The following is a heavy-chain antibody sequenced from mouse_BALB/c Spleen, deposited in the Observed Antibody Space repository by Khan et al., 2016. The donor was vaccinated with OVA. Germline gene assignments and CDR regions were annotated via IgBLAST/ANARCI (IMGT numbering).Heavy chain of an antibody. V-gene: IGHV2-2*02. D-gene: IGHD2-13*01. Sequence: QVQLKQSGPGLVQPSQSLSITCTVSVFSLSTYGVHWVRQSPGKGLEWLGVIWSGGSTDFNAAFISRLSISKDNSKSQVFFKMNSLQTNDSAIYXCARGGLPFTYWGQGTLVTVSA. CDR1: VFSLSTYG. CDR3: ARGGLPFTY. J-gene: IGHJ3*01. CDR2: IWSGGST.